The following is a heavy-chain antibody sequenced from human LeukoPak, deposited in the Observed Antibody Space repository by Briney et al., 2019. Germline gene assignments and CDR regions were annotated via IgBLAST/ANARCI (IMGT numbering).Heavy chain of an antibody. CDR1: GYTFTRYA. CDR3: AIDQPVAGVSSFDS. V-gene: IGHV7-4-1*02. J-gene: IGHJ4*02. CDR2: INPNTGNP. D-gene: IGHD6-19*01. Sequence: ASVKVSCKASGYTFTRYAMNWLRQAPGQGHEWMGWINPNTGNPTYAQAFTGRFVFSLDTSVSTAYLQISSLNTEDTAVYYCAIDQPVAGVSSFDSWGQGTLVTVSS.